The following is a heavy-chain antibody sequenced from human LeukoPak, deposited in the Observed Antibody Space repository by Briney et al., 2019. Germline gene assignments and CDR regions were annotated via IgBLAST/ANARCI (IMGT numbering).Heavy chain of an antibody. D-gene: IGHD3-3*01. Sequence: SETLSLTCAVSGYSISSGYYWGWIRQPPGKGLEWIGSIYHSGSTYYNPSLKSRVTISVDTSKNQFSLKLSSVTAADTAVYYCARPAPQFRFLGDAFDIWGQGTMVTVSS. CDR3: ARPAPQFRFLGDAFDI. CDR1: GYSISSGYY. J-gene: IGHJ3*02. CDR2: IYHSGST. V-gene: IGHV4-38-2*01.